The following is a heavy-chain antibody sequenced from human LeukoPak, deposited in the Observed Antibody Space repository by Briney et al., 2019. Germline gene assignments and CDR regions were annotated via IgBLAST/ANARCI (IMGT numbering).Heavy chain of an antibody. CDR2: IIPIFGTA. CDR3: ARDHADSGWYVSPYYYYMDV. CDR1: GGTFSSYA. J-gene: IGHJ6*03. D-gene: IGHD6-19*01. V-gene: IGHV1-69*06. Sequence: SVKVSCKASGGTFSSYAISWVRQAPGQGLEWMGGIIPIFGTANYAQKFQGRVTITADKSTSTAYMELSSLRSEDTAVYYCARDHADSGWYVSPYYYYMDVWGKGTTVTVSS.